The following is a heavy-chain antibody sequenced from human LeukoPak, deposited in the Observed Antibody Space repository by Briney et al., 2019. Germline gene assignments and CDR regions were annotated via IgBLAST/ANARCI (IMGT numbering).Heavy chain of an antibody. J-gene: IGHJ5*02. D-gene: IGHD2-15*01. V-gene: IGHV3-30*04. CDR2: ILFDGINK. CDR1: ESTFSSYA. Sequence: GGPLRLSVAALESTFSSYALHGVGRAPGKGLRGGAVILFDGINKYSADSVKGRFTISRDNSKTTLYLQMNSLRAEDTAVFYCARGPYCSGGTCYSLGEFDPWGQGTLVTVSS. CDR3: ARGPYCSGGTCYSLGEFDP.